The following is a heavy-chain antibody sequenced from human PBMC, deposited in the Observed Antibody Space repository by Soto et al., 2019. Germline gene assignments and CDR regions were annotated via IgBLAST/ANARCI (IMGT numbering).Heavy chain of an antibody. CDR3: ATGHSYMYV. CDR2: TYYSGST. J-gene: IGHJ6*03. CDR1: GGSISHYY. V-gene: IGHV4-59*08. Sequence: ETLSLTCSVSGGSISHYYWTWIRQPPGKSLEWIGYTYYSGSTNYNPSLKSRVTISVDTSKNQISLRVNSVTAADTAVYYCATGHSYMYVWGKGTTVTVSS.